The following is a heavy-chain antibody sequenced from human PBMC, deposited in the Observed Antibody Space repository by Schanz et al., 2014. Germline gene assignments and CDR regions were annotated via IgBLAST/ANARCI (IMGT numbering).Heavy chain of an antibody. D-gene: IGHD3-22*01. J-gene: IGHJ4*02. V-gene: IGHV3-15*01. CDR3: TDGSAR. Sequence: EVQLVESGGGLVQPGGSLRLSCAASGFTFSDYGTHWVRQAPGKGLEWVGRFKSNVDGGTTDYAAPVKGRFTISRDDSKNTLSLQMNSLKTEDTAVYYCTDGSARWGQGTLVTVSS. CDR1: GFTFSDYG. CDR2: FKSNVDGGTT.